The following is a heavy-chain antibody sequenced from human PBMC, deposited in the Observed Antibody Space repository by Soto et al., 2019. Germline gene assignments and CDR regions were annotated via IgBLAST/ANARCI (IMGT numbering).Heavy chain of an antibody. Sequence: SETLSLTCTVSGASLSSGDYYWNWIRQLPGKGLEWIGHIYYTRITSYNPSLKSRITMSVDTSKQQLSLKMNSVTAADTAVYFCARAAATGHPVVSDYWGQGAQVTVSS. D-gene: IGHD6-13*01. J-gene: IGHJ4*02. CDR1: GASLSSGDYY. CDR3: ARAAATGHPVVSDY. V-gene: IGHV4-31*03. CDR2: IYYTRIT.